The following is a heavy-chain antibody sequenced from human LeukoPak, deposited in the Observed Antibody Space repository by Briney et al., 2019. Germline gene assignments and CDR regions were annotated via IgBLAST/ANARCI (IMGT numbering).Heavy chain of an antibody. CDR1: GYTFTGYY. V-gene: IGHV1-2*02. CDR3: ARDLRVAYYYDSSGSADY. D-gene: IGHD3-22*01. Sequence: ASVKVSCKASGYTFTGYYMHWVRQAPGQGLEWMGWINPNSGGTNYTQKFQGRVTMTRDTSISTAYMELSRLRSDDTAVYYCARDLRVAYYYDSSGSADYWGQGTLVTVSS. CDR2: INPNSGGT. J-gene: IGHJ4*02.